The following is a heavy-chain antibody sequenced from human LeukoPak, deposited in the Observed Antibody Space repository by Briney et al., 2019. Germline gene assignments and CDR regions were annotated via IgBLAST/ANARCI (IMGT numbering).Heavy chain of an antibody. Sequence: SETLSLTCTVSGGSIIHYYWSWIRQPPGKELEWIGYVYYDGSTNYNPSLKSRVTISLGTSKNQFSLDLNSVTAADTAVYYCATGRYYYGSEYWGQGTLVTVSS. V-gene: IGHV4-59*01. CDR1: GGSIIHYY. D-gene: IGHD3-10*01. CDR2: VYYDGST. CDR3: ATGRYYYGSEY. J-gene: IGHJ4*02.